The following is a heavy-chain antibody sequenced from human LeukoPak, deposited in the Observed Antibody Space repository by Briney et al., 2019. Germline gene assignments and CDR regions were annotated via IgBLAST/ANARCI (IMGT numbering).Heavy chain of an antibody. CDR3: AKDSSYYYDSGGDWFDP. D-gene: IGHD3-22*01. CDR1: GFTFSGYA. J-gene: IGHJ5*02. Sequence: PGGSLRLSCAASGFTFSGYAMSWVRQAPGKGLEWVSGISGSGGNTYYADSVKGRFTISRDNSKNTLYLQMNSLRAEDTAVYYCAKDSSYYYDSGGDWFDPWGQGTLVTVSS. V-gene: IGHV3-23*01. CDR2: ISGSGGNT.